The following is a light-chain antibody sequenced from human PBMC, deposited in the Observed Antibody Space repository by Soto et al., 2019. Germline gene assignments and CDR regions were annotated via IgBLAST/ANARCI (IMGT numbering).Light chain of an antibody. J-gene: IGKJ4*01. V-gene: IGKV1-33*01. CDR3: QQYDNLPLT. Sequence: DIQMTQSPSSLSASVGDRVTITCRASQSISSYLNWYQQKPGEAPKLLIYDASALPRGVPSRFSGGGSGTDFTFTISSLQPEDIATYFCQQYDNLPLTFGGGTKVDIK. CDR1: QSISSY. CDR2: DAS.